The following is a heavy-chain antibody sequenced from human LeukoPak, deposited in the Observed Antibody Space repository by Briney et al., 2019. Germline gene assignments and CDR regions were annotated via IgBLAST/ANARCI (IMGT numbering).Heavy chain of an antibody. CDR3: AKDRGIISDY. D-gene: IGHD1-26*01. Sequence: PGGSLRLSCAASGFTFSSYEMNWVRPAPGQGLEWVSYISSSSSTLYYEDAVKGRFTISRDNSKNTMNLKMNSLRADDTAVYYCAKDRGIISDYWGQGTLVTVSS. CDR2: ISSSSSTL. J-gene: IGHJ4*02. V-gene: IGHV3-48*03. CDR1: GFTFSSYE.